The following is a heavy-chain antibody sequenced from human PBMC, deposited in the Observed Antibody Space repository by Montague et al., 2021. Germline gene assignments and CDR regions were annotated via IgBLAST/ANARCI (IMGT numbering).Heavy chain of an antibody. V-gene: IGHV3-74*01. CDR1: GFRFSSYW. Sequence: SRSLSLSASGFRFSSYWMHWVRQAPGKGLLWVSRITLDGSSTTFADSVKGRFTTSRDNAKATLYLRMNSLRVEDTAVYYCARNLASAAPGAFDIWGQGTMVTVSS. J-gene: IGHJ3*02. CDR3: ARNLASAAPGAFDI. CDR2: ITLDGSST. D-gene: IGHD6-13*01.